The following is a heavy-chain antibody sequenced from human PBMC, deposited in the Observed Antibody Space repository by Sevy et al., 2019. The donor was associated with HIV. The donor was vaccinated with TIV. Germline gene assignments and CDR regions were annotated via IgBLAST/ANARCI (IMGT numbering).Heavy chain of an antibody. V-gene: IGHV3-21*06. Sequence: GGSLRLSCAASGFNFISYNMNWVRQAPGKGLEWVSSVSGSGNYIYYAESLKGRFIISRDNAKDTLYLQMNSLRADDTAVYYCARGPPDGSYEYFDYWGQGTLVTVSS. D-gene: IGHD1-26*01. J-gene: IGHJ4*02. CDR3: ARGPPDGSYEYFDY. CDR2: VSGSGNYI. CDR1: GFNFISYN.